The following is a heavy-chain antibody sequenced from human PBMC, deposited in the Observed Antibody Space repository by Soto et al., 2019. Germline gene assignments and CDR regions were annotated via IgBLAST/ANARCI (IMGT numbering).Heavy chain of an antibody. V-gene: IGHV4-59*01. Sequence: PSETLSLTCTVSGSSISSYFWTWVRQPPGKGLEWIGYVYYTGSTNYNPSLKSRVAISVDTSRSQFSLKLTSVTAADTAVYYCSRGDYGSGTYFFDSWGQGTLVTVSS. CDR1: GSSISSYF. CDR3: SRGDYGSGTYFFDS. D-gene: IGHD3-10*01. CDR2: VYYTGST. J-gene: IGHJ4*02.